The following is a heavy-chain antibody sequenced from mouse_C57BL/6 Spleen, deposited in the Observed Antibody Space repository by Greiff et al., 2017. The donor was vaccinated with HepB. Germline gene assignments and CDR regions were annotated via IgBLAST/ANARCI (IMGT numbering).Heavy chain of an antibody. CDR2: INPSNGGT. D-gene: IGHD2-3*01. Sequence: QVQLKQPGTELVKPGASVKLSCKASGYTFTSYWMHWVKQRPGQGLEWIGNINPSNGGTNYNEKFKSKATLTVDKSSSTAYMQLSSLTSEDSAVYYCARDGGYDGYSWFAYWGQGTLVTVSA. CDR1: GYTFTSYW. J-gene: IGHJ3*01. CDR3: ARDGGYDGYSWFAY. V-gene: IGHV1-53*01.